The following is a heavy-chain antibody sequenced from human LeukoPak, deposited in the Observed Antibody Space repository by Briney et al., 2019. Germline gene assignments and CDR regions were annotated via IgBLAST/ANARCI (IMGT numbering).Heavy chain of an antibody. V-gene: IGHV3-66*01. CDR1: GFTLSDYY. CDR3: AKDTSSWHVDY. D-gene: IGHD6-13*01. Sequence: GGSLRLSCAASGFTLSDYYMSWVRQAPGKGLEWVSLIHSGGTIYYTDSVKGRFTISRDNSKNTLYLQMNSLTIEDTAVYNCAKDTSSWHVDYWGQGTLVTVSS. J-gene: IGHJ4*02. CDR2: IHSGGTI.